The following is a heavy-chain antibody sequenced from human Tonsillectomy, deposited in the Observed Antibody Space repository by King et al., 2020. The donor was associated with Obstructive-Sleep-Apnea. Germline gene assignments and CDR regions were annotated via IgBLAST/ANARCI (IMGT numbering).Heavy chain of an antibody. CDR3: ARDRVAATLGAFYI. CDR1: GGSISNYY. D-gene: IGHD6-13*01. V-gene: IGHV4-59*01. J-gene: IGHJ3*02. Sequence: QLQESGPGLVKPSETLSLTCTVSGGSISNYYWSWIRQPPGKGLEWIGYFYYIGSTNYNPSLKSRVTISVDTSKNQFSLELSSVTAADTAVYYCARDRVAATLGAFYIWGQGTMVTVSS. CDR2: FYYIGST.